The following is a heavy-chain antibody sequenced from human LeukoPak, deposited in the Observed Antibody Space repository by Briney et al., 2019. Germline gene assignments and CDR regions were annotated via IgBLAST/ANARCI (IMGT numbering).Heavy chain of an antibody. J-gene: IGHJ4*02. D-gene: IGHD4-17*01. CDR3: ARQNGDYVGDYFDY. Sequence: GASVKVSCTASGYTFTSYGITWVRQAPEQGLEWMGWISAYNGNTNYAQKIQGRVTMTTDTSTSTAYMELRSLRSDDTAVYYCARQNGDYVGDYFDYWGQGTLVTVSS. CDR1: GYTFTSYG. CDR2: ISAYNGNT. V-gene: IGHV1-18*04.